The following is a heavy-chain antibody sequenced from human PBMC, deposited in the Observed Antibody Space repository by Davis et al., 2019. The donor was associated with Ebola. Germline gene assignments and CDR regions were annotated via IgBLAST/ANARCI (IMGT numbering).Heavy chain of an antibody. CDR1: GFTFSFYT. J-gene: IGHJ4*02. CDR3: ARVAGSGDSSDF. D-gene: IGHD2-21*01. CDR2: ISSDSRYT. V-gene: IGHV3-21*01. Sequence: GGSLRLSCAASGFTFSFYTMMWVRQAPGKGLEWVSSISSDSRYTYYGDSFKGRFTISRDNPRDSVFLHMNSLTVEDTATYYCARVAGSGDSSDFWGQGTPVTVSS.